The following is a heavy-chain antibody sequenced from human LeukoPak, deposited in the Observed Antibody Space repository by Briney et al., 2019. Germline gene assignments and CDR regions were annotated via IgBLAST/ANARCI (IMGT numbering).Heavy chain of an antibody. V-gene: IGHV4-59*01. CDR2: ISHTGTT. CDR1: GGSISSYY. CDR3: AREANYYGSGSYFEGTFDY. D-gene: IGHD3-10*01. J-gene: IGHJ4*02. Sequence: KPSETLSLTCTVSGGSISSYYWSWIRQPPGKGLEWIGYISHTGTTDYNPSLKSRVTFSVDTSKNESSLKLTSVTAADTAVYYCAREANYYGSGSYFEGTFDYWGQGSLVTVSS.